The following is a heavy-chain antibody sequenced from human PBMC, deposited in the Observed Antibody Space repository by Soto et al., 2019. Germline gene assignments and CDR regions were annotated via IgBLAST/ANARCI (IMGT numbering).Heavy chain of an antibody. CDR3: AKARSYLVGATNYFDY. V-gene: IGHV3-23*01. D-gene: IGHD1-26*01. CDR2: ISGSGGST. Sequence: GGSLRLSCAASGFTFSSYAMSWVRQAPGKGLEWVSAISGSGGSTYYADSVKGRFTISRDNSKNTLYLQMNSLRAEDTAVYYCAKARSYLVGATNYFDYWGQGTLVTVSS. J-gene: IGHJ4*02. CDR1: GFTFSSYA.